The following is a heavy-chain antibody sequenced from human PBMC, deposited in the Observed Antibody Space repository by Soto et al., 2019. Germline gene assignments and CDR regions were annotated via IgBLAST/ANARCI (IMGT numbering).Heavy chain of an antibody. CDR1: GFTFSSYG. CDR2: IWYDGSNK. Sequence: GGSLRLSCAASGFTFSSYGMHWVRQAPGKGLEWVAVIWYDGSNKYYADSVKGRFTISRDNSKNTLYLQMNSLRAEDTAVYYCARDQGLFEGYYYYYGMDVWGQGTTVTVSS. J-gene: IGHJ6*02. V-gene: IGHV3-33*01. CDR3: ARDQGLFEGYYYYYGMDV.